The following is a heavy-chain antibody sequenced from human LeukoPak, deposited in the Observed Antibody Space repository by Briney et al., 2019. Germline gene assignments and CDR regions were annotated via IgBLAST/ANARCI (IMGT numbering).Heavy chain of an antibody. V-gene: IGHV5-51*01. CDR3: ERPLLGPYYFDY. CDR2: IYSGDSDT. Sequence: GESLKISFKVSGYSFTNYWIGGVRQMPGRGLEWMGIIYSGDSDTRYSPSFQGQVTFSADQSISTAYLQWSSLKASETAMYYCERPLLGPYYFDYWGQGTLVTVSS. CDR1: GYSFTNYW. D-gene: IGHD3-10*01. J-gene: IGHJ4*02.